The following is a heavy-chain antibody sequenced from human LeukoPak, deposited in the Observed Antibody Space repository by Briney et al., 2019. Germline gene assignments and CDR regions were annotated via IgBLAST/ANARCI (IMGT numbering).Heavy chain of an antibody. V-gene: IGHV6-1*01. J-gene: IGHJ3*02. CDR2: TYYRSKWYN. Sequence: SQTLSLTCAISGDSVSSNSAAWNWIRQTPSGGLEWLGRTYYRSKWYNDYAVSVKSRIAINPDTSKNQFSLQLNSVTPEDTAVYYCARFFDSVDAFDIWGQGTMVTVSS. D-gene: IGHD3-3*01. CDR3: ARFFDSVDAFDI. CDR1: GDSVSSNSAA.